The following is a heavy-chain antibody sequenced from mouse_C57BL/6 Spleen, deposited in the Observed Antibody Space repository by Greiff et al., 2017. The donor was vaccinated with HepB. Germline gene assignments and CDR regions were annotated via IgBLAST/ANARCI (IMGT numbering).Heavy chain of an antibody. J-gene: IGHJ1*03. CDR3: ANLSSLFDYAPRYLDV. CDR1: GYTFTSYW. CDR2: IEPSDSYT. Sequence: QVQLQQPGAELVMPGASVKLSCKASGYTFTSYWMHWVKQRPGQGLEWIGEIEPSDSYTNYNQKFKGKSTLTVDKSSSTAYMQLSSLTSEDSAVYYCANLSSLFDYAPRYLDVWGTGTTVTVSS. D-gene: IGHD1-1*02. V-gene: IGHV1-69*01.